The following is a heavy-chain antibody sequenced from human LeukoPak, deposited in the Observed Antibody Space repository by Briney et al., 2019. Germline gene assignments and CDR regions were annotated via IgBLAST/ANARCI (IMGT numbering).Heavy chain of an antibody. J-gene: IGHJ4*02. CDR2: IKEDGSEE. CDR1: GFSFSSYW. CDR3: ARDWMSGRYYGYYFDF. D-gene: IGHD3-10*01. V-gene: IGHV3-7*03. Sequence: GGSLRLSCAASGFSFSSYWMGWVRQAPGKGLEWVANIKEDGSEEYYVDSVKGRFTISRDNAKNSLYLQMNSLRADDTAVYYCARDWMSGRYYGYYFDFWGQGTLVTVSS.